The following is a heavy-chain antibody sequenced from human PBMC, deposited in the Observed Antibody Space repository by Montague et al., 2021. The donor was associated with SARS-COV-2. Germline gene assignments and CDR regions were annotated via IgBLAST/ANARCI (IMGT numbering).Heavy chain of an antibody. Sequence: CAISGGSVSSNSAAWNWIRQSPSRGLEWLGRTYYRSKWYNDYAVSVKSRITINPDTSKNQFSLQLNSVTAEDTAVYYCARELRRIIMLVDIRGFDYWGQGTMVTVSS. V-gene: IGHV6-1*01. J-gene: IGHJ4*02. CDR1: GGSVSSNSAA. D-gene: IGHD3-22*01. CDR3: ARELRRIIMLVDIRGFDY. CDR2: TYYRSKWYN.